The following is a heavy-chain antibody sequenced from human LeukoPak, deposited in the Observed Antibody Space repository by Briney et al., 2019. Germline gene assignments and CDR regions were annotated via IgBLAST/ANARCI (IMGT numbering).Heavy chain of an antibody. CDR3: ARGVNRIGP. D-gene: IGHD6-13*01. CDR1: GGSISSYY. J-gene: IGHJ5*02. CDR2: ISYSAIT. V-gene: IGHV4-59*01. Sequence: SETLSLTCTVSGGSISSYYWSWIRQPPGKGLEWIGYISYSAITNYNPALKSRVTMSIDTSKNQFSLKLSSVTAADTAVYYCARGVNRIGPWGQGTLVTVSS.